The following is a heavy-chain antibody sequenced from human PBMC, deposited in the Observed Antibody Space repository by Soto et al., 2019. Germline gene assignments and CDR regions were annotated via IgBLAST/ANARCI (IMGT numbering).Heavy chain of an antibody. V-gene: IGHV2-5*02. D-gene: IGHD2-15*01. CDR3: AHSSGKIIARFKTQDYYFDY. Sequence: SGPTLVNPTQTLTLTCTFSGFSLSTSGVGVGWIRQPPGKALEWLALIYWDDDKRYSPSLKSRLTITKDTSKNQVVLTMTNMDPVDTATYYCAHSSGKIIARFKTQDYYFDYWGQGTLVTVSS. J-gene: IGHJ4*02. CDR2: IYWDDDK. CDR1: GFSLSTSGVG.